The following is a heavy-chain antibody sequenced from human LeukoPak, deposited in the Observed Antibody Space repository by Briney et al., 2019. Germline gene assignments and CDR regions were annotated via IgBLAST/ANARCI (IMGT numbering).Heavy chain of an antibody. J-gene: IGHJ6*03. V-gene: IGHV4-61*02. D-gene: IGHD5-18*01. CDR1: GGSISSGSYY. Sequence: SETLSLTCTVSGGSISSGSYYWSWIRQPAGKGLEWIGRIYTSGSTNYNLSLKSRVTISVDTSKNQFSLKLSSVTAADTAVYYCAREMGAWSYGQDYYYYYYMDVWGKGTTVTISS. CDR3: AREMGAWSYGQDYYYYYYMDV. CDR2: IYTSGST.